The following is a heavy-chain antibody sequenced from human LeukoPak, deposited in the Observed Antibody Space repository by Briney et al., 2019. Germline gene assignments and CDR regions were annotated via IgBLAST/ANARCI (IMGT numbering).Heavy chain of an antibody. CDR1: GFTFSSYG. J-gene: IGHJ4*02. CDR3: ARDRGYSYGPAFDY. D-gene: IGHD5-18*01. V-gene: IGHV3-33*01. CDR2: IWYDGSNK. Sequence: GRSLRPSCAASGFTFSSYGMHWVRQAPGKGLEWVAVIWYDGSNKYYADSVKGRFTISRDNSKNTLYLQMNSLRAEDTAVYYCARDRGYSYGPAFDYWGQGTLVTVSS.